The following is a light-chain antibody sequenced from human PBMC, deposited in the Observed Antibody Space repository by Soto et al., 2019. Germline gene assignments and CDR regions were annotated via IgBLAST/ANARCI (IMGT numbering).Light chain of an antibody. V-gene: IGLV2-8*01. Sequence: QSALTQPASASGSPGQSVTISCTGTSSDVGGYNYVSWYQHHPGKAPRLMIYEVSKRPSGVPDRFSGSKSGNTASLTVSGLQAEDEGDYYCSSYTGSNNHVVFGGWTKVTVL. CDR2: EVS. CDR3: SSYTGSNNHVV. CDR1: SSDVGGYNY. J-gene: IGLJ2*01.